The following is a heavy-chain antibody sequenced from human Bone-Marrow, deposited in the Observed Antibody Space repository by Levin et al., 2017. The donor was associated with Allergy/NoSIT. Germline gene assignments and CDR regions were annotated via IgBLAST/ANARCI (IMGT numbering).Heavy chain of an antibody. V-gene: IGHV3-53*01. J-gene: IGHJ4*02. Sequence: LSLTCAASGFTVGNNYMSWVRQAPGKGLEWVSLIYSVGTTSYANSVKGRFTISRDNSKNTLYLQMDSLRVEDTAVYYCAGGPSRGYWGQGTLVTVSS. CDR3: AGGPSRGY. D-gene: IGHD3-16*01. CDR2: IYSVGTT. CDR1: GFTVGNNY.